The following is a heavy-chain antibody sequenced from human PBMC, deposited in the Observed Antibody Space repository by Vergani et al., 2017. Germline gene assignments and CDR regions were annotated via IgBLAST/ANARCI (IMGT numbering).Heavy chain of an antibody. CDR3: AKVCGSTSCPYGGGAFDV. V-gene: IGHV3-23*01. Sequence: QLLESGGGLIQPGGSLRLSCAASGFTFNSYAMTWVRQAPGKGLEWVSGINNNGGSTYYADSVKGRFTISRDNSKNTLYLQITDLGAEDTATYYCAKVCGSTSCPYGGGAFDVWGHGTMVTVSS. CDR1: GFTFNSYA. CDR2: INNNGGST. J-gene: IGHJ3*01. D-gene: IGHD2-2*01.